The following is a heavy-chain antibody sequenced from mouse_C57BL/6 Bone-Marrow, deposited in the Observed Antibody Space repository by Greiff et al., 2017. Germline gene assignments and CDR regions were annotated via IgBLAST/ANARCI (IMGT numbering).Heavy chain of an antibody. D-gene: IGHD2-4*01. J-gene: IGHJ3*01. Sequence: EVKLVASGGDLVKPGGSLKLSCAASGFTFSSYGMSWVRPSPDKRLEWVATISSGGSYTYYPDSVKGRFTISKDNAKNTLYLQLSSLKSEDTAMYYCARRDYDWFAYWGQGTLVTVSA. CDR3: ARRDYDWFAY. V-gene: IGHV5-6*02. CDR1: GFTFSSYG. CDR2: ISSGGSYT.